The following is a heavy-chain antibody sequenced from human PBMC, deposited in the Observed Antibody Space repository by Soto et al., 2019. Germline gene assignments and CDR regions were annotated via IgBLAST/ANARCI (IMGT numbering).Heavy chain of an antibody. D-gene: IGHD6-19*01. J-gene: IGHJ4*02. CDR1: GYIFTSYW. V-gene: IGHV5-51*01. CDR3: ARRTTYSSGWDS. CDR2: IFASDSNT. Sequence: PGESLKISCKGSGYIFTSYWIGWVRQMPGKGLEWMGIIFASDSNTRYSPSFQGQVTISVDKSISTAYLQWSSLKASDTAIYYCARRTTYSSGWDSWGQGTLVTVSS.